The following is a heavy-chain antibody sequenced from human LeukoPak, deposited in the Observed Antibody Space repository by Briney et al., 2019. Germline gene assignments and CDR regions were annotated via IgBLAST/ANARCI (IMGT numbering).Heavy chain of an antibody. CDR2: FSYIGST. CDR1: DDSFRSHY. Sequence: SETLSLTCAVSDDSFRSHYWTWIRQPPRKGLEGIGYFSYIGSTNYNPSLKSRVTISIDTSRNQFSLRLSSVTAADTAVYYCARDLVTVTKGFDIWGQGTMVSVSS. J-gene: IGHJ3*02. V-gene: IGHV4-59*11. CDR3: ARDLVTVTKGFDI. D-gene: IGHD4-17*01.